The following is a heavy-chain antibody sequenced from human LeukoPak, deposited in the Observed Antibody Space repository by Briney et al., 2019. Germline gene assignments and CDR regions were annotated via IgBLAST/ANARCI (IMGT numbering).Heavy chain of an antibody. J-gene: IGHJ3*02. D-gene: IGHD6-19*01. CDR1: GFTFSSYD. CDR3: ARESFIAVAGQRGSNAFDI. V-gene: IGHV3-30*03. Sequence: GGSLRLSCAVSGFTFSSYDMHWVRQAPGKGLEWVALISYDGSYKHYADSMKGRFTISRDNSKNTLYLQMNSLRAEDTAVYYCARESFIAVAGQRGSNAFDIWGQGTIVTVSS. CDR2: ISYDGSYK.